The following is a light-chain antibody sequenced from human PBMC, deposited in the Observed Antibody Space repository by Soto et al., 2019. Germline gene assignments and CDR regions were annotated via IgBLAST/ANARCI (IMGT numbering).Light chain of an antibody. Sequence: QSVLTQPPSVSGAPGQGVAISCTGTSSNLGAGHNVHWYQQLPGTVPKLLIYSDTNRPSGVPDRFSASKSGTSAVLAITGLQAEDEADYFCQSYDNSLNGVVFGGGTKLPVL. CDR3: QSYDNSLNGVV. J-gene: IGLJ3*02. CDR1: SSNLGAGHN. CDR2: SDT. V-gene: IGLV1-40*01.